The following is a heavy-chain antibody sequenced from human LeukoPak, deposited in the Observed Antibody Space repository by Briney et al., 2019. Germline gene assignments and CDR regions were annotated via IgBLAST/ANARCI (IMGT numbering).Heavy chain of an antibody. Sequence: SETLPLTCAVYGGSFSGYYWSWIRQPPGKGLEWIGEINHSGSTNYNPSLKSRVTISVDTSKNQFSLKLSSVTAADTAVYYCARGLVVTGTTRRDYFDYWGQGTLVTVSS. CDR3: ARGLVVTGTTRRDYFDY. CDR1: GGSFSGYY. D-gene: IGHD1-7*01. J-gene: IGHJ4*02. CDR2: INHSGST. V-gene: IGHV4-34*01.